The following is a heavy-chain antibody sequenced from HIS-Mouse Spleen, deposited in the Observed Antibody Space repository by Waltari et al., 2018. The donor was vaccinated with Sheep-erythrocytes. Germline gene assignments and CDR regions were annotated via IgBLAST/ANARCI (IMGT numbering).Heavy chain of an antibody. J-gene: IGHJ3*02. CDR2: ISYDVSNK. CDR3: AKDPANWDAFDI. V-gene: IGHV3-30*18. D-gene: IGHD7-27*01. CDR1: GFTFSSYG. Sequence: LVESGGGVVQPGRSLRLSCAASGFTFSSYGMHWVRQAPGKGLEWVAVISYDVSNKYYADSVKGRFTISRDNSKNTLYLQMNSLRAEDTAVYYCAKDPANWDAFDIWGQGTMVTVSS.